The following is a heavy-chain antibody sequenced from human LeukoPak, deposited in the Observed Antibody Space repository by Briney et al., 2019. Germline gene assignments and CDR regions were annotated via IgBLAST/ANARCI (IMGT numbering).Heavy chain of an antibody. CDR3: ASNVNYYDSSGYYFSI. CDR1: GYSISSGYY. V-gene: IGHV4-38-2*02. J-gene: IGHJ4*02. D-gene: IGHD3-22*01. Sequence: SETLSLTCTVSGYSISSGYYWGWIRQPPGKGLEWIGSIYHGGSTYYNPSLKSRVTISVDTSKNQFSLKLSSVTAADTAVYYCASNVNYYDSSGYYFSIWGQGTLVTVSS. CDR2: IYHGGST.